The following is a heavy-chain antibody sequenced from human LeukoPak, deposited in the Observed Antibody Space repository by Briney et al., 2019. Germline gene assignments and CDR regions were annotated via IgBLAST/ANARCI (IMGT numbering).Heavy chain of an antibody. CDR2: SNSDGSST. J-gene: IGHJ4*02. CDR1: GFTFSSYW. D-gene: IGHD6-13*01. V-gene: IGHV3-74*01. Sequence: GGSLRLSCAASGFTFSSYWMHWVRQAPGKGLVWVSRSNSDGSSTSYAASVKGRFTISRDNATNTLYLQMNSLRAEDTAVYYCATGGSIAASPSDYWGQGTLVTVSS. CDR3: ATGGSIAASPSDY.